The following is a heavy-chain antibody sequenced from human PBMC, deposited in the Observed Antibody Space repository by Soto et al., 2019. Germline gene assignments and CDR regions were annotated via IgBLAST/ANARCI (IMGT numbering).Heavy chain of an antibody. CDR2: IYYSGST. Sequence: PSETLSLTCTVSGGSISSGDYYWSWIRQPPGKGLEWIGYIYYSGSTYYNPSLKSRVTISVDTSKNQFSLKLSSVTAADTAVYYCARDNLVTMVRGVTYYYYGMDVWGQGTTVTVSS. D-gene: IGHD3-10*01. J-gene: IGHJ6*02. V-gene: IGHV4-30-4*01. CDR1: GGSISSGDYY. CDR3: ARDNLVTMVRGVTYYYYGMDV.